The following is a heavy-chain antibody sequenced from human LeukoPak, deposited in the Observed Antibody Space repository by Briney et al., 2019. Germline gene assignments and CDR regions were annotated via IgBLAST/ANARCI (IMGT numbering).Heavy chain of an antibody. J-gene: IGHJ3*02. Sequence: GGSLRLSCAASGFTFSSYAMSWVRQAPGKGLEWVSGISTSGDRTYYADSVKGRFTISRDNSKNTLYLQMNSLRAEDTAIYYCAKGLLRYPSAYYLAFDIWGQGTMVTVSS. CDR1: GFTFSSYA. D-gene: IGHD3-9*01. CDR3: AKGLLRYPSAYYLAFDI. V-gene: IGHV3-23*01. CDR2: ISTSGDRT.